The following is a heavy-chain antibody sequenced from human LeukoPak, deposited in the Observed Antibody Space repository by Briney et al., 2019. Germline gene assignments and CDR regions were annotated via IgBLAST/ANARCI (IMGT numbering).Heavy chain of an antibody. CDR3: AKARNGGSSAFDY. Sequence: GGSLRLSCAASGFTSSSYAMSWVRQAPGKGLEWVSDISGSGGSTFYADSVKGRFTISRDNSKNTLYLQMNSLRAEDTAVYYCAKARNGGSSAFDYWGQGTLVTVSS. J-gene: IGHJ4*02. D-gene: IGHD2-15*01. V-gene: IGHV3-23*01. CDR1: GFTSSSYA. CDR2: ISGSGGST.